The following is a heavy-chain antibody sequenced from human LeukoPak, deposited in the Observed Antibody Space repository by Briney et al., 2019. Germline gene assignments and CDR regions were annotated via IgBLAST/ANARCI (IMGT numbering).Heavy chain of an antibody. V-gene: IGHV1-2*02. CDR2: INPNSGDT. D-gene: IGHD1-14*01. Sequence: ASVKVSCKASGYTFTGYYMHWVRQAPGQGLEWMGWINPNSGDTNYAQKFQGRVTMTRDTSISTAYMELSRLRSDDTAVCYCARKRDRSWFDPWGQGTLVTVSS. CDR1: GYTFTGYY. CDR3: ARKRDRSWFDP. J-gene: IGHJ5*02.